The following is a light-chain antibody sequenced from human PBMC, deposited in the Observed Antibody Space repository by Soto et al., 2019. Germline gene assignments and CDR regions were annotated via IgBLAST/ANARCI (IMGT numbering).Light chain of an antibody. CDR2: DVS. Sequence: QSALTQPRSVSGSPGQSVTISCTGTSSDVGGYNYVSWYQQHPGKAPKLMIYDVSTRPSGVPDRFSGSKSGNTASLTISGLQAEDEADYYCCSYAGSYTYVFGTGTKVIVL. CDR1: SSDVGGYNY. V-gene: IGLV2-11*01. CDR3: CSYAGSYTYV. J-gene: IGLJ1*01.